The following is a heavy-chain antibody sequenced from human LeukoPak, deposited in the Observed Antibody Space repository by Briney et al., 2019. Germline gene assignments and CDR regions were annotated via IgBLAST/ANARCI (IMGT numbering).Heavy chain of an antibody. V-gene: IGHV4-59*01. CDR3: AGWAPLKGSTRSSTSWKGLHWFDP. J-gene: IGHJ5*02. Sequence: PSETLSLTCTVSGGSISSYYWSWIRQPPGKGLEWIGYIYYSGSTNYNPSLKSRVTISVDTSKNQFSLKLSSVTAADTAVYYCAGWAPLKGSTRSSTSWKGLHWFDPWGQGTLVTVSS. D-gene: IGHD2-2*01. CDR2: IYYSGST. CDR1: GGSISSYY.